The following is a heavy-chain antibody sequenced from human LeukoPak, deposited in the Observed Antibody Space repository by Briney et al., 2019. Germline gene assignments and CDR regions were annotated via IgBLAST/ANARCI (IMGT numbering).Heavy chain of an antibody. D-gene: IGHD3-22*01. CDR1: GFTFSSYV. J-gene: IGHJ4*02. Sequence: GGSLRLSCAASGFTFSSYVMHWVRQAPGKGLEWVAVIWYDGSNKYYADSVKGRFTISRDNSKNTLYLQMNSLRAEDTAVYYCAREVTMIVVVPTPGYWGQGTLVTVSS. CDR3: AREVTMIVVVPTPGY. V-gene: IGHV3-33*01. CDR2: IWYDGSNK.